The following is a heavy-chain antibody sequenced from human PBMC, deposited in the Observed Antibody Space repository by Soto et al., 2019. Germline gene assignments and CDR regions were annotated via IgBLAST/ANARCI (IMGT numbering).Heavy chain of an antibody. CDR3: ARSSLGGYGDIGYYGMDV. D-gene: IGHD4-17*01. CDR2: IIPIFGTA. V-gene: IGHV1-69*13. CDR1: GGTFSSYA. J-gene: IGHJ6*02. Sequence: GASVKVSCNASGGTFSSYAISWVRPAPGQGLEWMGGIIPIFGTANYAQKFQGRVTITADESTSTAYMELSSLRSEETAVYYCARSSLGGYGDIGYYGMDVWGQGTTVTVSS.